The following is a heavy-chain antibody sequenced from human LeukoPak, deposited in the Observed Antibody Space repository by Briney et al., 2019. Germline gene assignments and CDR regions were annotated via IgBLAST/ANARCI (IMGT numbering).Heavy chain of an antibody. CDR1: VFTFSSYS. Sequence: GGSLRLSCAASVFTFSSYSMNSVRQAPGKGLEWVSSISSSSSYIYYADSVKSRVTISTDNTKNSLYLQKNSLRAEDTAVYYCARDGPVAAAGLDYWGQGTLVTVSS. CDR3: ARDGPVAAAGLDY. CDR2: ISSSSSYI. D-gene: IGHD6-13*01. V-gene: IGHV3-21*01. J-gene: IGHJ4*02.